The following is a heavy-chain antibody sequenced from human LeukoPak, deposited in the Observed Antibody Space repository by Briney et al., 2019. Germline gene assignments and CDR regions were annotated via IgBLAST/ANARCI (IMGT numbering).Heavy chain of an antibody. J-gene: IGHJ5*02. CDR3: ARGAGPLFDP. Sequence: TGGSLRLSCVASGFIFSDHYMSWIRQAPGKGLEWISYITNSGNTMYYADSVKGRFTISRDNAKKSLYLQMNSLRDADTAVYYCARGAGPLFDPWGQGTLVTVSS. V-gene: IGHV3-11*01. CDR2: ITNSGNTM. CDR1: GFIFSDHY.